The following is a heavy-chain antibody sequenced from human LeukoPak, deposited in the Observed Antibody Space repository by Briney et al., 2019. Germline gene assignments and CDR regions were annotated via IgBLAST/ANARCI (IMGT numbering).Heavy chain of an antibody. D-gene: IGHD6-13*01. J-gene: IGHJ4*02. CDR1: GFTFSSYW. Sequence: GGSLRLSCAASGFTFSSYWMHWVRQAPGKGLVWVSRINTDGSSTSYADSVKGRFTISRDNAKNTLYLRMNSLRAEDTALYYCAKDIGEQQLAYWGQGTLVTVSS. CDR2: INTDGSST. V-gene: IGHV3-74*01. CDR3: AKDIGEQQLAY.